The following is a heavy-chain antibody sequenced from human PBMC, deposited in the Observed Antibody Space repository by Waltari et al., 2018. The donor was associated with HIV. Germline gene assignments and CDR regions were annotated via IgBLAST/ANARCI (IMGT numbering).Heavy chain of an antibody. CDR2: IYHSGNT. Sequence: QLQESGPGLVKPSETLSLTCSVSGGSITGYSWRWIRQPPGKGLEWIGYIYHSGNTNYNPSLKSRVTISVDTSKNQFSLNLSSVTAADTAVYFCARCPYQYSPYYFDYWGQGALVTVSS. CDR3: ARCPYQYSPYYFDY. CDR1: GGSITGYS. D-gene: IGHD1-26*01. V-gene: IGHV4-59*01. J-gene: IGHJ4*02.